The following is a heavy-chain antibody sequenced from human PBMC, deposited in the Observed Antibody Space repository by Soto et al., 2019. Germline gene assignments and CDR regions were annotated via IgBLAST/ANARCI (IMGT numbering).Heavy chain of an antibody. CDR2: IYYSGST. CDR3: ARAGTFAFDI. CDR1: GGSISSGGYY. V-gene: IGHV4-31*01. D-gene: IGHD1-1*01. J-gene: IGHJ3*02. Sequence: QVQLQESGPGLVKPSQTLSLTCTVSGGSISSGGYYWSWIRQHPGKGLEWIGYIYYSGSTYYNPSLKXXVXIXADTSKNQFSLKLSSVTAADTAVYYCARAGTFAFDIWGQGTMVTVSS.